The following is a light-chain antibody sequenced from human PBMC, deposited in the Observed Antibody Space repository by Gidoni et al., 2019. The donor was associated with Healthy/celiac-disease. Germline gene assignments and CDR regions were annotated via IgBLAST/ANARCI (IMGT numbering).Light chain of an antibody. J-gene: IGKJ2*01. CDR1: RSISSW. V-gene: IGKV1-5*03. CDR3: QQYNSYPYT. CDR2: KAS. Sequence: DIQMTQSPSTLSASVGDRVTITCRASRSISSWLAWYQQKPGKAPKLLIYKASSLESGVPSRFSGSGSGTEFTLTISSLQPDDFATYYCQQYNSYPYTFXQXTKLEIK.